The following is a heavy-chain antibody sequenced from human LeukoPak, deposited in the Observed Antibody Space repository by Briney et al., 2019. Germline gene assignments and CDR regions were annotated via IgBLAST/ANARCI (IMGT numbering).Heavy chain of an antibody. CDR3: ATALWFGEYYLDV. CDR2: IYYTGT. Sequence: SETLSLTCAVYGGSFSGYYWSWIRQPPGKGLEWIGYIYYTGTSYNPSLKSRVTISADTSKNQFSLNLSSVTAADTAVYYCATALWFGEYYLDVWGKGTTVTISS. J-gene: IGHJ6*03. CDR1: GGSFSGYY. D-gene: IGHD3-10*01. V-gene: IGHV4-34*11.